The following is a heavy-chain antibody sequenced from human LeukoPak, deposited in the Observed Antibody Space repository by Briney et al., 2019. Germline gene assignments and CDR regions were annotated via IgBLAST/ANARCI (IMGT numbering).Heavy chain of an antibody. CDR3: ARGLFVPFDY. CDR1: GFTVSSNY. D-gene: IGHD3-10*02. Sequence: GGSLRLSCAASGFTVSSNYMSWVRQAPGKGLEWVAVLYSGGTAYFADSVEGRFTLSRDNSKNTLYLQMTSLRAEDTAVYYCARGLFVPFDYWGQGTLVTVSS. J-gene: IGHJ4*02. CDR2: LYSGGTA. V-gene: IGHV3-66*01.